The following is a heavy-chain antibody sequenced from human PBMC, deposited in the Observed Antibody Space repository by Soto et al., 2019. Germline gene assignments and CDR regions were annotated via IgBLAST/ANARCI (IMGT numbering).Heavy chain of an antibody. J-gene: IGHJ4*02. V-gene: IGHV1-18*01. Sequence: QVQLVQSGAEVKKPGASVKVSCKASGYTFTSYAISWVRQAPGQGLEWMGWISAYNGNTNYAQKLQGRITKTTDTTTTTAYMGPRSPRSDDTAVYSCARAGPAAGYWGQGTLVTVSS. CDR3: ARAGPAAGY. CDR1: GYTFTSYA. CDR2: ISAYNGNT.